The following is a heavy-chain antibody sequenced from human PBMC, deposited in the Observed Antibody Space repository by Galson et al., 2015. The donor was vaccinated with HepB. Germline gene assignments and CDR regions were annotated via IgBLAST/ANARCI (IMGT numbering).Heavy chain of an antibody. CDR2: IWYDGSNK. J-gene: IGHJ4*02. CDR1: GFTFSSYG. Sequence: SLRLSCAASGFTFSSYGMHWVRQAPGKGLEWVAVIWYDGSNKYYADSVKGRFTISRDNSKNTLYLQMNSLRAEDTAVYYCARASGGDCYDHWGQGTLVTVSS. CDR3: ARASGGDCYDH. V-gene: IGHV3-33*08. D-gene: IGHD2-21*02.